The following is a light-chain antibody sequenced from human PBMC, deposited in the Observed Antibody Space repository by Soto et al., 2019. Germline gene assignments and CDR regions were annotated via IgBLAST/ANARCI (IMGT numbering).Light chain of an antibody. Sequence: EIVLTQSPATLSLSPGERATLSCGASQSVSSYLAWYQQEPGQAPRLLIYGASSRATGIPDRFSGSGSGTDFTLTISRLEPEDFAVYYCQHYGSSRWTFGQGTKVDIK. CDR2: GAS. V-gene: IGKV3-20*01. CDR3: QHYGSSRWT. CDR1: QSVSSY. J-gene: IGKJ1*01.